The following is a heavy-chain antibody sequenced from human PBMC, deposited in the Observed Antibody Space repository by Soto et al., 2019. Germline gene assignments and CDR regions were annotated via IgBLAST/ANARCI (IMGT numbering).Heavy chain of an antibody. CDR3: ARYRREAVAGYTLDN. D-gene: IGHD6-13*01. J-gene: IGHJ4*02. CDR1: GGSISSNY. V-gene: IGHV4-59*01. CDR2: VYNSGST. Sequence: PSETLSLTCTVSGGSISSNYWTWIRQPPGQGLEWIGYVYNSGSTNYNPSLKSRVTISEDTSKSQFSLKVNPMTAADTAVYYCARYRREAVAGYTLDNWGQGILVTVSS.